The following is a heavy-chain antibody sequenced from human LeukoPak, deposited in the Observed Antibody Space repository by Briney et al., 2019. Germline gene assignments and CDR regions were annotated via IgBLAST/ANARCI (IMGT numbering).Heavy chain of an antibody. J-gene: IGHJ5*02. Sequence: GGSLRLSCVASGFTRGMHWVRQAPGNGLEWVGFIRFDGTDSDYADSVKGRFTISRDNSKNTLFLQLSSLKPEDTAMYYCAVERLSGFSFVHWGQGTLVAVSS. D-gene: IGHD3-3*01. CDR1: GFTRG. CDR3: AVERLSGFSFVH. V-gene: IGHV3-30*02. CDR2: IRFDGTDS.